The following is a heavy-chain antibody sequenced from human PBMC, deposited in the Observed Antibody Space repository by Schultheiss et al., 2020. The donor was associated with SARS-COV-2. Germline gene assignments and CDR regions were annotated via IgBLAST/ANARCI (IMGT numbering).Heavy chain of an antibody. CDR2: IYYSGST. CDR3: ASGRVPDYLDV. Sequence: SQTLSLTCAVYGGSFSGYYWSWIRQPPGKGLEWIGYIYYSGSTNYNPSLKSRVTISVDTSKNQFSLKLSSVTAADTAVYYCASGRVPDYLDVWGKGTTVTVSS. V-gene: IGHV4-34*01. J-gene: IGHJ6*03. CDR1: GGSFSGYY. D-gene: IGHD1-1*01.